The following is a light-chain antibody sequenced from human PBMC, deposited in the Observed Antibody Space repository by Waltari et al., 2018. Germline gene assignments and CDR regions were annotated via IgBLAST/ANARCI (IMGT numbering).Light chain of an antibody. CDR3: ATWADSLSGRV. CDR2: ANY. V-gene: IGLV1-44*01. CDR1: TSNIGTNT. J-gene: IGLJ3*02. Sequence: QSVLTQPPSTSGTPGQTVTISCSGSTSNIGTNTVTWYQLLPGTAPKTVIFANYHRPSGVPDSISGSKSGTSASLVISGLQSEDEADYFCATWADSLSGRVFGGATKVTVL.